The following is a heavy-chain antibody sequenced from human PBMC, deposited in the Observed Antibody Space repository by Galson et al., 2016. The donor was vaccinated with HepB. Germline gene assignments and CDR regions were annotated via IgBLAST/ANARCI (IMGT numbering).Heavy chain of an antibody. J-gene: IGHJ1*01. V-gene: IGHV3-15*01. D-gene: IGHD3-22*01. CDR1: GFTIPFSNVW. CDR3: TTLRPDYYESSGYLSN. CDR2: ITGKPDGGTT. Sequence: SLRLSCAASGFTIPFSNVWWPWVRPAPGQGLEWVGRITGKPDGGTTDYAGPVKGRFLISRHDSKNTLYLQMSSLKTEDTAMYYCTTLRPDYYESSGYLSNWGQGTLVTVSS.